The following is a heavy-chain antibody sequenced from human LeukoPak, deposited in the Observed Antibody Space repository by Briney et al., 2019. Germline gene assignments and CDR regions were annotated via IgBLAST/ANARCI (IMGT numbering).Heavy chain of an antibody. J-gene: IGHJ4*02. CDR2: INPGGANT. CDR3: ASLGTKGY. CDR1: GYTFTGYY. V-gene: IGHV1-46*01. Sequence: ASVKVSCKASGYTFTGYYIRWVRQAPGQGLEWMGLINPGGANTNYAQNFQGRVTMTRDTSTSTVYMELNSLRAEDTAVYYCASLGTKGYWGQGTLVTVSS.